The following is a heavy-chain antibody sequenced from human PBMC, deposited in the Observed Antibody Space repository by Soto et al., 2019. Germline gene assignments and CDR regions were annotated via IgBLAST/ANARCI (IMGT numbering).Heavy chain of an antibody. CDR3: ARSVEDYYGSGGEFDY. J-gene: IGHJ4*02. V-gene: IGHV6-1*01. CDR2: TYYRSKWYN. Sequence: SQTLSLTCAISGDSVSSNSAAWNWIRQSPSRGLEWLGRTYYRSKWYNDYAVSVKSRITINPDTSKNQFSLKLSSVTAADTAVYYCARSVEDYYGSGGEFDYWGQGTLVTVSS. D-gene: IGHD3-10*01. CDR1: GDSVSSNSAA.